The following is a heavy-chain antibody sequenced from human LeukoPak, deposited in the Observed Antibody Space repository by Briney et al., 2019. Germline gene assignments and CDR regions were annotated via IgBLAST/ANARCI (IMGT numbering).Heavy chain of an antibody. CDR2: INTDGRST. J-gene: IGHJ4*02. CDR3: ARVNTHWGVDY. Sequence: GGSLRLSCAASGFTFSGYWMYWVRQLPGKGLVWLSQINTDGRSTNYADSVKGRFTISRDNAKNTLYLQMNNLRAEDTAGYYCARVNTHWGVDYWGQGTLVTVSS. CDR1: GFTFSGYW. V-gene: IGHV3-74*01. D-gene: IGHD7-27*01.